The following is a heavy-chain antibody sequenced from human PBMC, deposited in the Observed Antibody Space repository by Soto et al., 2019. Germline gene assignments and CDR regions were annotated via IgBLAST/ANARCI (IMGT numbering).Heavy chain of an antibody. Sequence: PGGSLRLSCAASGFTVSGNYMSWVRQAPGKGLEWVSVIYTGGYTFYADSVKGRSTISRDNSKNTLYLQMNSLRAEDTAVYYCARDPRWISSGGDAFYLWGKGTMVTVSS. CDR3: ARDPRWISSGGDAFYL. D-gene: IGHD6-19*01. J-gene: IGHJ3*01. CDR1: GFTVSGNY. CDR2: IYTGGYT. V-gene: IGHV3-53*01.